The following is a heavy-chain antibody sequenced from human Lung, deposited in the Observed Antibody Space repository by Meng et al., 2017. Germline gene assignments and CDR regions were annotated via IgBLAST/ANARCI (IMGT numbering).Heavy chain of an antibody. Sequence: QVELVQSGPEVKRPGASVKGSCKASGYTFAAYWIHGVRQAPRQGLEWMGRIDPKSDNTHYAQKFQGRVTMTRDTSISTAYMELSGLRSDDTAVYYCARDEDISAAGYLLSDFWGQGTLVTVSS. V-gene: IGHV1-2*06. J-gene: IGHJ4*02. D-gene: IGHD6-13*01. CDR1: GYTFAAYW. CDR3: ARDEDISAAGYLLSDF. CDR2: IDPKSDNT.